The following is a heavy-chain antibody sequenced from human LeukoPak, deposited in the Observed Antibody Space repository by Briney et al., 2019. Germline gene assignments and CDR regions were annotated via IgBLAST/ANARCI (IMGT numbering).Heavy chain of an antibody. J-gene: IGHJ4*02. Sequence: GGSLRLSCAASGFTFSSYAMSWVRQAPGKGLEWVSGISASGGSTSYADSVRGRFTISRDNSKNTLYVQMNSLRDEDTAVYYCARGAGYNYPYYFDYWGQGTLVTVSS. CDR3: ARGAGYNYPYYFDY. CDR2: ISASGGST. D-gene: IGHD5-24*01. V-gene: IGHV3-23*01. CDR1: GFTFSSYA.